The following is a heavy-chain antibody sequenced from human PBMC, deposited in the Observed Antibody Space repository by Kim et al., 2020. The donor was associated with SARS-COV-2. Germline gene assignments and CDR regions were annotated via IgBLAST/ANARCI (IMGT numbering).Heavy chain of an antibody. Sequence: ASVKVSCKASGYTFTSYAMNWVRQAPGQGLEWMGWINTNTGNPTYAQGFTGRFVFSLDTSVSTAYLQISSLKAEDTAVYYCARDVVGIVVVVAGNWFDPWGQGTLVTVFS. J-gene: IGHJ5*02. CDR1: GYTFTSYA. V-gene: IGHV7-4-1*02. CDR2: INTNTGNP. CDR3: ARDVVGIVVVVAGNWFDP. D-gene: IGHD2-15*01.